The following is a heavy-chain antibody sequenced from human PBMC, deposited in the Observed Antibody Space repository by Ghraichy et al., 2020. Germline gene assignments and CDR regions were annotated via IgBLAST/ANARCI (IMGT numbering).Heavy chain of an antibody. V-gene: IGHV1-2*04. D-gene: IGHD1-26*01. CDR3: ARGVGATEYYFDY. CDR1: GYTFTGYY. Sequence: ASVKVSCKASGYTFTGYYMHWVRQAPGQGLEWMGWINPNSGGTNYAQKFQGWVTMTRDTSISTAYMELSRLRSDDTAVYYCARGVGATEYYFDYWGQGTLVTVSS. CDR2: INPNSGGT. J-gene: IGHJ4*02.